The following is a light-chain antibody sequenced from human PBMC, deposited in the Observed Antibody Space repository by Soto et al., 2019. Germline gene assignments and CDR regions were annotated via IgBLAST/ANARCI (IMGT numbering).Light chain of an antibody. Sequence: QMTQSPSSLSASVGEPIIITCRASRDVGSDVNWYQQKPGKAPKLLIYDASNLETGVPSRFSGSGSGTDFTFTISSLQPEDIATYYCQQYDNLPLTFRGGTKVEIK. CDR1: RDVGSD. CDR2: DAS. J-gene: IGKJ4*01. CDR3: QQYDNLPLT. V-gene: IGKV1-33*01.